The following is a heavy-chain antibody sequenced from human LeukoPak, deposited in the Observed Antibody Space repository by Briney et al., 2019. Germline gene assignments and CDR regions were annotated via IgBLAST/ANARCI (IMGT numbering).Heavy chain of an antibody. CDR2: ISSSGSTI. CDR3: AKDVRSPMIVVVTDAFDI. J-gene: IGHJ3*02. D-gene: IGHD3-22*01. V-gene: IGHV3-11*01. Sequence: GGSLRLSCAASGFTFSDYYMSWIRQAPGKGLEWVSYISSSGSTIYYADSVKGRFTISRDNAKNSLYLQMNSLRAEDTALYYCAKDVRSPMIVVVTDAFDIWGQGTMVTVSS. CDR1: GFTFSDYY.